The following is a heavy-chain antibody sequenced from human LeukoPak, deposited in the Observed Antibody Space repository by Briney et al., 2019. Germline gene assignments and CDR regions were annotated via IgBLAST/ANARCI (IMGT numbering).Heavy chain of an antibody. D-gene: IGHD3-22*01. Sequence: GGSLRLSCAASGFTFSNYGLSWVRQAPGKGLEWVSGITGSGGSTYYADSVKGRFTISRDNSKNTLYLQMNSLRAEDTAVYYCAKDPHYYDSSGYYDYWGQGTLVTVSS. V-gene: IGHV3-23*01. CDR2: ITGSGGST. CDR3: AKDPHYYDSSGYYDY. J-gene: IGHJ4*02. CDR1: GFTFSNYG.